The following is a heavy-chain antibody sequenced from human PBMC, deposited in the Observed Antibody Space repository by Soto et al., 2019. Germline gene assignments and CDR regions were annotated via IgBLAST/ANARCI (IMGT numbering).Heavy chain of an antibody. Sequence: QVQLQESGPGLVKPSETLSLTCTVSGGSISSYYWSWIRQPPGKGLEWIGYIYYSGRTNYNPSLKSRVTISVDPSNDQFSLKLSSVTAADTAVYYCARDRARGFLYFDYWGQGTLVTVSS. CDR1: GGSISSYY. J-gene: IGHJ4*02. CDR2: IYYSGRT. V-gene: IGHV4-59*01. CDR3: ARDRARGFLYFDY. D-gene: IGHD3-10*01.